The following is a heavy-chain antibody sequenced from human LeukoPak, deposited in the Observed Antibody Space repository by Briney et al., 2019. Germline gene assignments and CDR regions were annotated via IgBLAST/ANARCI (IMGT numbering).Heavy chain of an antibody. CDR2: IDPSDSHT. V-gene: IGHV5-10-1*01. CDR1: GYSFTSYW. D-gene: IGHD2-8*01. CDR3: ARHESYVDAFDM. Sequence: GESLRVSCKGSGYSFTSYWISWVRQMPGKGLEWMGRIDPSDSHTNYSPSFQGQVTISADKSTYTAYLQWRSLQASDTAMYYCARHESYVDAFDMWGQGTMVTVSS. J-gene: IGHJ3*02.